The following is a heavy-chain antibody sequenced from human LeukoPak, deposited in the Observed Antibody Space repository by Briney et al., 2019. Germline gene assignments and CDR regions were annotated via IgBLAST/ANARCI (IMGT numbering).Heavy chain of an antibody. J-gene: IGHJ4*02. CDR3: ARDSRPFWSGYSDY. CDR1: GFTFSSYS. CDR2: ISYDGSNK. Sequence: GGSLRLSCAASGFTFSSYSMNWVRQAPGKGLEWVAVISYDGSNKYYADSVKGRFTISRDNSKNTLYLQMNSLRAEDTAVYYCARDSRPFWSGYSDYWGQGTLVTVSS. D-gene: IGHD3-3*01. V-gene: IGHV3-30*03.